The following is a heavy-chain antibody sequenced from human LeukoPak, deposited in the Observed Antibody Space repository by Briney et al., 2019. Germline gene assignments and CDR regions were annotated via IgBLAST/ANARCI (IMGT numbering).Heavy chain of an antibody. CDR3: ARGDYDFWSGYYSGYDY. D-gene: IGHD3-3*01. J-gene: IGHJ4*02. Sequence: TAGGSLRLSCAASGFTFSSYSMNWVRQAPGKGLEWVSSISSSSSYIYYADSVKGRFTISRDNAKNSLYLQMNSLRAEDTAVYYCARGDYDFWSGYYSGYDYWGQGTLVTVSS. V-gene: IGHV3-21*01. CDR1: GFTFSSYS. CDR2: ISSSSSYI.